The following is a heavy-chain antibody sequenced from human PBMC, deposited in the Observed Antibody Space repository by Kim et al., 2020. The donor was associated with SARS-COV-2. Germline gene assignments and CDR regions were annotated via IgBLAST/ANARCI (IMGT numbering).Heavy chain of an antibody. J-gene: IGHJ6*02. CDR2: ISWNSGSI. V-gene: IGHV3-9*01. Sequence: GGSLRLFCAASGFTFDDYAMHWVRQAPGKGLEWVSGISWNSGSIGYADSVKGRFTISRDNAKNSLYLQMNSLRAEDTALYYCAKDSYYGMDVWGQGTTVTVSS. CDR1: GFTFDDYA. CDR3: AKDSYYGMDV.